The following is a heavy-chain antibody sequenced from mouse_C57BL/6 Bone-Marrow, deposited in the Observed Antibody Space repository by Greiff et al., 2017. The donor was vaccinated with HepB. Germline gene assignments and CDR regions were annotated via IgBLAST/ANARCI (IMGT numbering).Heavy chain of an antibody. D-gene: IGHD2-5*01. CDR2: IWTGGGT. Sequence: VKLMESGPGLVAPSQSLSITCTVSGFSLTSYAISWVRQPPGKGLEWLGVIWTGGGTNYNSALKSRLSISKDNSKSQVFLKMNSLQTDDTARYYCARKAYYSNLYYFDYWGQGTTLTVSS. V-gene: IGHV2-9-1*01. CDR1: GFSLTSYA. J-gene: IGHJ2*01. CDR3: ARKAYYSNLYYFDY.